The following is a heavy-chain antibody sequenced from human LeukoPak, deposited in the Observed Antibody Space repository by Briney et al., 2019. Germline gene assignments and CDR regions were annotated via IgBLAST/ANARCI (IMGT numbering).Heavy chain of an antibody. J-gene: IGHJ4*02. CDR2: IYYSVST. V-gene: IGHV4-59*08. D-gene: IGHD6-13*01. CDR1: GGSISSYY. Sequence: SETLSLTCTVSGGSISSYYRSWIRQPPGKGLEWIGYIYYSVSTNYNPSLKSRVTISGDPFKNQFSLKLSSVTPADTAVYYCARQYRSSWIDYWGQGTLVTVSS. CDR3: ARQYRSSWIDY.